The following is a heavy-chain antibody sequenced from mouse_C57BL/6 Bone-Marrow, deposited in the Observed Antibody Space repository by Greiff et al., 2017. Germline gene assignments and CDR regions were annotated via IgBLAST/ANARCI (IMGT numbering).Heavy chain of an antibody. CDR2: IYPGDGDT. Sequence: QVQLQQSGAELVKPGASVKISCKASGYAFSSYWMNWVKQRPGKGLEWIGQIYPGDGDTNYNGKFKGKATLTADKSSGTAYMQLSSLTSEDSAVYFCARWGYGSSYWYFDVWGTGTTVTVSS. CDR3: ARWGYGSSYWYFDV. V-gene: IGHV1-80*01. D-gene: IGHD1-1*01. CDR1: GYAFSSYW. J-gene: IGHJ1*03.